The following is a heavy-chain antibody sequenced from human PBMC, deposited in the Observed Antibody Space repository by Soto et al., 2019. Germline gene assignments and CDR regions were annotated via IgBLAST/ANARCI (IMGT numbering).Heavy chain of an antibody. CDR3: AREGLRFAGFDY. CDR1: GGSISSGDYY. J-gene: IGHJ4*02. CDR2: IYHSGST. V-gene: IGHV4-30-4*01. Sequence: SETLSLTCTVSGGSISSGDYYCSCIRQPPGKGLEWIRYIYHSGSTYYNPSLKSRVTISVDTSKNQFSLKLSSVTAADTAVYYCAREGLRFAGFDYWGQGTLVTVSS. D-gene: IGHD5-12*01.